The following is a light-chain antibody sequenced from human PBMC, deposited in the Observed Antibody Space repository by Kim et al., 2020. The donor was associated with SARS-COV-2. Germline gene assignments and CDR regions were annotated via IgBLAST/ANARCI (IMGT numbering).Light chain of an antibody. CDR3: QTWDTGIRV. Sequence: QPVLTQSPSASASLGASVKLTCTLSSGHSIYAIAWHQQQPEKGPRYLMNLNSDGSHRKGDGIPDRFSGSSSGAERYLTISSLQSEDEADYYCQTWDTGIRVFGGGTQLTVL. CDR2: LNSDGSH. J-gene: IGLJ3*02. V-gene: IGLV4-69*01. CDR1: SGHSIYA.